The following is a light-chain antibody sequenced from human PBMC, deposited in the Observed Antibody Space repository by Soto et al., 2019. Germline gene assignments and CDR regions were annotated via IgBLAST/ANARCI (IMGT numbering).Light chain of an antibody. Sequence: EIVMTQSPATLSVSPGERATLSCRASQSVSSNLAWYQQKPGQAPRLLIYGASTRATGIPARFSGSGSGTEFTLTISSLQSEDFAVYYCQQYNNWPVTFSQGTKV. J-gene: IGKJ1*01. CDR1: QSVSSN. CDR2: GAS. CDR3: QQYNNWPVT. V-gene: IGKV3-15*01.